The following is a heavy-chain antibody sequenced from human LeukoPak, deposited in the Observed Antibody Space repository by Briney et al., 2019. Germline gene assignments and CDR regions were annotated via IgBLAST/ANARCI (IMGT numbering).Heavy chain of an antibody. CDR1: GGSISSYY. CDR3: ARDGPGGSCDY. J-gene: IGHJ4*02. D-gene: IGHD2-15*01. CDR2: IYYSGST. Sequence: SETLSLTCTVSGGSISSYYWSWIRQPPGKGLEWIGYIYYSGSTYYNPSLKSRVTISVDTSKNQFSLKLSSVTAADTAVYYCARDGPGGSCDYWGQGTLVTVSS. V-gene: IGHV4-59*12.